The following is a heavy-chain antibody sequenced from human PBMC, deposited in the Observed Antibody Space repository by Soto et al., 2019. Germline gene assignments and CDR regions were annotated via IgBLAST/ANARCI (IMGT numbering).Heavy chain of an antibody. Sequence: QVPLVQSGAEVKKPGASVKVSCKASGYTFTSYGISWVRQAPGQGLEWMGWISAYNGNTNYAQKRQGRVTMTTDTSTSTDYMELRSLRSDDTAVYYCARVYRITMVRGELSEYWGQGTLVPVSS. J-gene: IGHJ4*02. V-gene: IGHV1-18*01. CDR1: GYTFTSYG. CDR2: ISAYNGNT. D-gene: IGHD3-10*01. CDR3: ARVYRITMVRGELSEY.